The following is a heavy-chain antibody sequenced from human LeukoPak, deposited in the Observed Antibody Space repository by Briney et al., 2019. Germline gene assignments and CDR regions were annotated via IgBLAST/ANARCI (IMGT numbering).Heavy chain of an antibody. J-gene: IGHJ4*02. Sequence: SETLSLTCTVSGGSISSYYWSWIRQPPGKGLEWIGYIYTSGSTNYNPSLKSRVTISVDTSQNQFSLKLSSVAAADTAVYYCASGPRYYYGSGSYYKGYYFDYWGQGTLVTVSS. CDR1: GGSISSYY. V-gene: IGHV4-4*09. CDR3: ASGPRYYYGSGSYYKGYYFDY. D-gene: IGHD3-10*01. CDR2: IYTSGST.